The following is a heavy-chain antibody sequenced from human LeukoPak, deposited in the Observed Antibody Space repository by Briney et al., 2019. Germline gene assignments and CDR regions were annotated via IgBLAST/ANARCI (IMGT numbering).Heavy chain of an antibody. Sequence: SQTLSLTCTVSGDSISGSAYYWSWIRQFPGQGLEWIGYIYYSGSTYYNPSLKSRLTISVDTSKNQFSLKLSSVTAADTAVYYCARYGDNSYYFDYWGQGALVTVSS. J-gene: IGHJ4*02. V-gene: IGHV4-31*03. D-gene: IGHD4-23*01. CDR2: IYYSGST. CDR3: ARYGDNSYYFDY. CDR1: GDSISGSAYY.